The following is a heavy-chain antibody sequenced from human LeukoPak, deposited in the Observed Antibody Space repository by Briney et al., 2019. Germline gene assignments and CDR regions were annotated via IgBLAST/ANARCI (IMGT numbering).Heavy chain of an antibody. V-gene: IGHV4-38-2*01. J-gene: IGHJ3*02. Sequence: SETQSLTCAVSGYSISSGYYWGWIRQPPGKGLEWIGSIYHSGSTFYNPSLKSRVTISVDTSKNQFSLTLSSVTAADTAVYYCARPQGATAKVAFDIWGQGTMVTVSS. CDR2: IYHSGST. CDR1: GYSISSGYY. D-gene: IGHD2-21*02. CDR3: ARPQGATAKVAFDI.